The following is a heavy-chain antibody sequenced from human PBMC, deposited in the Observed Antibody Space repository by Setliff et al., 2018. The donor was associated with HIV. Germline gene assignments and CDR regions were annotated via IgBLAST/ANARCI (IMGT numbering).Heavy chain of an antibody. Sequence: GGSLRLSCAASGFTFSDAWMTWVRQAPGKGLVWVSRINSDGSHTDYADSVKGRFTISRDNSKNTLYLQMDSLRAEDTAVYYCVRDQNTPSRCRSKTCINPGDYWGLGTLVTVSS. D-gene: IGHD2-2*01. CDR1: GFTFSDAW. J-gene: IGHJ4*02. CDR3: VRDQNTPSRCRSKTCINPGDY. CDR2: INSDGSHT. V-gene: IGHV3-74*01.